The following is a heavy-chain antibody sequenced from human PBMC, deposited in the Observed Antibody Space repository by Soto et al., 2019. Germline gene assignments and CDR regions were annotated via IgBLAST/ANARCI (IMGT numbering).Heavy chain of an antibody. CDR1: GYTFTSYA. J-gene: IGHJ2*01. D-gene: IGHD6-6*01. CDR2: INAGNGNT. CDR3: ARSKSSSQYWYFDL. Sequence: ASVKVSCKASGYTFTSYAMHWVRQAPGQRLEWMGWINAGNGNTKYSQKFQGRFTITRDTSASTAYMELSSLRSEDTAVYYCARSKSSSQYWYFDLWGRGTMVTVCS. V-gene: IGHV1-3*01.